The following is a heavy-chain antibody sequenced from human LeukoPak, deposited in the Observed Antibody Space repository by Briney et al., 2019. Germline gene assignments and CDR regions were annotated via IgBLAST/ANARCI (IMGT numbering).Heavy chain of an antibody. CDR3: ARANQGSQAFDI. CDR1: GGSISSGGYS. CDR2: IYHSGST. Sequence: SQTLSPTCAVSGGSISSGGYSWSWIRQPPGKGLEWIGYIYHSGSTYYNPSLKSRVTISVDRSKNQFSLKLSSVTAADTAVYYCARANQGSQAFDIWGQGTMVTVSS. J-gene: IGHJ3*02. V-gene: IGHV4-30-2*01.